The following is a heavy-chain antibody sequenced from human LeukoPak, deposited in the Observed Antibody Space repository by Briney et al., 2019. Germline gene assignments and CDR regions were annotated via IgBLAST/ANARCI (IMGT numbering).Heavy chain of an antibody. V-gene: IGHV4-34*01. J-gene: IGHJ4*02. CDR1: GGSFSGYY. Sequence: SSETLSLTCAVYGGSFSGYYWSWIRQPPGKGLEWIGEINHSGSTNYNPSLKSRVTISVDTSKNQFALKLSSVTAADTAVYYCARGYGPGSYCDYWGQGTLVTVSS. D-gene: IGHD3-10*01. CDR2: INHSGST. CDR3: ARGYGPGSYCDY.